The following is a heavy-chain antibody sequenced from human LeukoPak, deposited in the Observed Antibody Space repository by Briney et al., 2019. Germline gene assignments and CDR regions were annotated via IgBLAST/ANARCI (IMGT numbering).Heavy chain of an antibody. V-gene: IGHV3-23*01. J-gene: IGHJ4*02. CDR2: ISGTGETT. Sequence: GGSLRLSCAASGFTFSSYAMSWVRQAPGKGLERVSAISGTGETTYSADSVKGRFTISRDNAKNTLYLQMNSLRAEDTAVYYCARPGEGFDYWGQGTLVTVSS. CDR1: GFTFSSYA. CDR3: ARPGEGFDY. D-gene: IGHD3-10*01.